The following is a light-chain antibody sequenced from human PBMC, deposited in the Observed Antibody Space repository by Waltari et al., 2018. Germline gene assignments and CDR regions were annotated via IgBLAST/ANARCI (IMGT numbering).Light chain of an antibody. J-gene: IGKJ5*01. Sequence: DIQMTQSPSSLSTSVGDRVTITCRASQGISNSLAWYQQKPGKFPKLLIYTASTLQSGVPSRFSGSGSGTDFTLTISSLQPEDVATYYCQQYNSAPITFGPGTRLEIE. CDR1: QGISNS. V-gene: IGKV1-27*01. CDR2: TAS. CDR3: QQYNSAPIT.